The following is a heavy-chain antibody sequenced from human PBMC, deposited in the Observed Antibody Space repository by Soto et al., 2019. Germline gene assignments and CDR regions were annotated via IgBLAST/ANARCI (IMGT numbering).Heavy chain of an antibody. Sequence: DVQVLESGGGLVQPGGSLRLSCAASGFSFTSYAMSWVRQTPGKGLDWVSAITDTGDETYYSDSVKGRFAISRDNSKNMLYLQMNSLRAEDTALYYCMKDAAGRVAARFDHWGHGSLVTVSS. V-gene: IGHV3-23*01. J-gene: IGHJ4*01. CDR2: ITDTGDET. CDR1: GFSFTSYA. CDR3: MKDAAGRVAARFDH. D-gene: IGHD6-13*01.